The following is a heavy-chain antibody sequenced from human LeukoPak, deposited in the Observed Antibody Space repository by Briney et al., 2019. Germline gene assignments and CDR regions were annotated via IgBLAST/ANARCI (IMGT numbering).Heavy chain of an antibody. Sequence: GGSLRLSCAASGFTFSSYEMNWVRQAPGKGLEWVSYISSSGSTIYYADSVKGRFTISRDNAKNSLYLQMNSLRAEDTAVYYCARVGSGRSPDWFDPWGQGTLVTVSS. J-gene: IGHJ5*02. CDR2: ISSSGSTI. CDR1: GFTFSSYE. D-gene: IGHD1-26*01. V-gene: IGHV3-48*03. CDR3: ARVGSGRSPDWFDP.